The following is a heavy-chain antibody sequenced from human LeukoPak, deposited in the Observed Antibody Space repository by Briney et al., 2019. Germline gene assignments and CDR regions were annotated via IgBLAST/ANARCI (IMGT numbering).Heavy chain of an antibody. Sequence: SETLSLTCIVSGGPISSYYWSWIRQPPGKGLEWIGYIYHTGSTKYNPSLKSRVTISVDTSKNQFSLKLSSVTAADTAVYYCARQYYYESSGFWYWGQGTLVTVSS. J-gene: IGHJ4*02. D-gene: IGHD3-22*01. CDR1: GGPISSYY. CDR3: ARQYYYESSGFWY. CDR2: IYHTGST. V-gene: IGHV4-59*01.